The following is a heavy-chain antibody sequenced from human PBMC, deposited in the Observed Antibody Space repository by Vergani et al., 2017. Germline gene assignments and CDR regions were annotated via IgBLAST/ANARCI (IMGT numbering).Heavy chain of an antibody. CDR1: CGSFNTYY. CDR3: ARVMYRDEASTGYRLEGMDI. J-gene: IGHJ6*02. V-gene: IGHV4-59*13. CDR2: IYSTGGT. D-gene: IGHD3-9*01. Sequence: QVQLQESGPGLVKASQTLSLTCSVSCGSFNTYYWSWIRQSPGKGLEWIGYIYSTGGTNYNPSLNRRVTMSVGTSKNQFSLKLRSVTAADTAVYFCARVMYRDEASTGYRLEGMDIWGQGTTVAISS.